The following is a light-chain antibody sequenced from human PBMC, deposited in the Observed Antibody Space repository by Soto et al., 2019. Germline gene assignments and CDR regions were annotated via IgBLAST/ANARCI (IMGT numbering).Light chain of an antibody. CDR1: SSNLGAGYD. J-gene: IGLJ3*02. CDR3: QAYDYSLTASV. CDR2: GNR. V-gene: IGLV1-40*01. Sequence: QSVLTQPPSVSGAPGQRVNLSCTGNSSNLGAGYDVHWYQQLPGAAPKLVIFGNRNRPSGVPERFSGSKSGTSASLAITGLQAEDEAHYYCQAYDYSLTASVFGGGTKLTVL.